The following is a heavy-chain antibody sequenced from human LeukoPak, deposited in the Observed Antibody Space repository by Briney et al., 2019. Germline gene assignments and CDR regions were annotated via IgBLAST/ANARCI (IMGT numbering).Heavy chain of an antibody. J-gene: IGHJ4*02. CDR1: GFTFSSYS. D-gene: IGHD2-15*01. CDR2: ISSSSSYI. Sequence: GGSLRLSCAASGFTFSSYSMNWVRKAPGKGLEWVSSISSSSSYIYYADSVKGRFTISRDNAKNSLYLQMNSLRAEDTAVYYCAMGSYCSGGSCYGFDYWGQGTLVTVSS. CDR3: AMGSYCSGGSCYGFDY. V-gene: IGHV3-21*01.